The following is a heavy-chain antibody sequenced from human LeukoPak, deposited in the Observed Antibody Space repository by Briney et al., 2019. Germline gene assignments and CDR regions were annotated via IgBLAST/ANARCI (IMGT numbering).Heavy chain of an antibody. Sequence: PGGSLRLSCAASGFTFSDSYMTWIRQTPGMGLESLAYISGSGHDIYYADSVKGRFTISRDNAKNSLYLQMNSLRPEDTALYYCSTGPRSLIYWGHGTLVTVSS. CDR2: ISGSGHDI. CDR3: STGPRSLIY. J-gene: IGHJ4*01. CDR1: GFTFSDSY. V-gene: IGHV3-11*01.